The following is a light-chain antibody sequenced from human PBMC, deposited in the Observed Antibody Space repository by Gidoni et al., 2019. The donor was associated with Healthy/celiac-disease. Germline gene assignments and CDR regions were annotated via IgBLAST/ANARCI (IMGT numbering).Light chain of an antibody. CDR2: EVS. V-gene: IGLV2-8*01. Sequence: QSALTQPPSASGSPGQSVTISCTGTSSDVGGYTYVSWSQQHPGKAPKLRIYEVSKLPSGVPDRFSGSKSGNPASLTVSGLQAEDEADYYCSSYAGSNNYVFGTGTKVTVL. CDR3: SSYAGSNNYV. J-gene: IGLJ1*01. CDR1: SSDVGGYTY.